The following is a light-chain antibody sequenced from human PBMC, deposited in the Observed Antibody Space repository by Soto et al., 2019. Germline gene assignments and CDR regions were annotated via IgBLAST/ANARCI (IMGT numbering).Light chain of an antibody. Sequence: QSALTQPASVSGSPGQSITISCTGTSNDVGGYNLVSWYQQHPGKAPKLIIYEGTKRPSGVSDRFSGSRYGNTASLTISALQAEDEADYSCCSFAGGATFVFGGGTKL. V-gene: IGLV2-23*03. CDR2: EGT. CDR1: SNDVGGYNL. J-gene: IGLJ2*01. CDR3: CSFAGGATFV.